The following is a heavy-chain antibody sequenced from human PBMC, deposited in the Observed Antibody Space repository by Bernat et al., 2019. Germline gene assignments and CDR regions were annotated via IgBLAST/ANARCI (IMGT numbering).Heavy chain of an antibody. V-gene: IGHV1-18*01. CDR2: ISAYNGNT. CDR1: GYTFTSYC. J-gene: IGHJ5*02. CDR3: ARGGGYCSGGSCQGWFDP. Sequence: QVQLVQSGAEVKKPGASVKVSCKASGYTFTSYCISWVRQAPGQGLEWMGWISAYNGNTNYAQKLQGRVTMTTDTSTSTAYMELSSLRSEDTAVYYCARGGGYCSGGSCQGWFDPWGQGTLVTVSS. D-gene: IGHD2-15*01.